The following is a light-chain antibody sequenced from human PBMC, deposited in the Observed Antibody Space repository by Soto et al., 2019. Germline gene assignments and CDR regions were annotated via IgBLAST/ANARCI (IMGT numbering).Light chain of an antibody. CDR3: QHYNSYSEA. V-gene: IGKV1-5*01. CDR1: QSIANY. Sequence: DIQMTQSPSSLSASVGDRVTITCRASQSIANYLNWYQQKPGTAPKLLIFAASSLQSGVPSRFSGSGSGTEFTLTISSLQPDDFATYYCQHYNSYSEAFGQGTKVDI. J-gene: IGKJ1*01. CDR2: AAS.